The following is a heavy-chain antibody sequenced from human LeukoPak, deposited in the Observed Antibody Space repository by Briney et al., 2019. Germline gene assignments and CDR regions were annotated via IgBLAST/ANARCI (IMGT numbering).Heavy chain of an antibody. CDR1: GYTFTRYY. J-gene: IGHJ6*02. CDR2: INPSGGSR. CDR3: ARGSVMTSDYYYDMDV. V-gene: IGHV1-46*01. D-gene: IGHD2-21*02. Sequence: GASVKVPCKASGYTFTRYYMHWVRQAPGQGLEWMGIINPSGGSRTYAEQFQGRVTMTRDTSTSTGYMELSSLRSEDTAVYYCARGSVMTSDYYYDMDVWGQGTTVTVSS.